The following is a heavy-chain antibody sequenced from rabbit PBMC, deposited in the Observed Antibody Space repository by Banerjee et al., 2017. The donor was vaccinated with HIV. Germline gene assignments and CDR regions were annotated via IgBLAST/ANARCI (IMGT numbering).Heavy chain of an antibody. V-gene: IGHV1S45*01. CDR2: IYAGKGST. J-gene: IGHJ6*01. D-gene: IGHD4-1*01. CDR3: ARDLAGVIGWNFGL. CDR1: GLDFSNSYW. Sequence: QEQLVEYGGDLVQPEGSLTLTCKASGLDFSNSYWICWVRQAPGKGLEWIACIYAGKGSTDYASWVNGRFTISSDNAQNTVDLQMNSLTAADTATYFCARDLAGVIGWNFGLWGQGTLVTVS.